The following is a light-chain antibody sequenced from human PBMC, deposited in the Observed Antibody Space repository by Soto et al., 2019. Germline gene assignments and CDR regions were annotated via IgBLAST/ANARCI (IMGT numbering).Light chain of an antibody. Sequence: QSVLSQPPSVSGAPGQRITISCTGSSSNIGANYDVHWYRQVPGTAPKLLMSGDNNRPSGVADRFSGSKSGTSASLAITRLPAEDEDDYYCQSYDSSLNRVFGTGTKLTVL. CDR3: QSYDSSLNRV. V-gene: IGLV1-40*01. J-gene: IGLJ1*01. CDR1: SSNIGANYD. CDR2: GDN.